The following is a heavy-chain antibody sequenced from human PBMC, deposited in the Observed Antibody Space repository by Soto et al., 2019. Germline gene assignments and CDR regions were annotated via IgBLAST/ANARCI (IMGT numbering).Heavy chain of an antibody. Sequence: GESLKISCKGSGYSFTTYWIGWVRQLPGQGLEWMGVMFPGDSDTRYSPSFQGQVTMSADPSTNTAYLEWSSLKAADSAMYYCARVPDSTLGTIHVCGKGTTLTVST. CDR2: MFPGDSDT. D-gene: IGHD3-3*02. CDR1: GYSFTTYW. V-gene: IGHV5-51*01. CDR3: ARVPDSTLGTIHV. J-gene: IGHJ6*04.